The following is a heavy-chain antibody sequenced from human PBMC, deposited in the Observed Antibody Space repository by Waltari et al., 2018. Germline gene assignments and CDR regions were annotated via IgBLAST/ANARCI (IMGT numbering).Heavy chain of an antibody. J-gene: IGHJ4*02. Sequence: HLVESGGGSVQPGGSLRLSCAASGFTFSNFWMRWVRQAPGKGLEWVARIKQDGSEKQYVDSVKGRFTVSRDNAKNSLYLQMNTLGAEDTAVYYCTTLSVTKTSDYWGQGTLVTVSS. D-gene: IGHD4-4*01. CDR3: TTLSVTKTSDY. CDR1: GFTFSNFW. V-gene: IGHV3-7*01. CDR2: IKQDGSEK.